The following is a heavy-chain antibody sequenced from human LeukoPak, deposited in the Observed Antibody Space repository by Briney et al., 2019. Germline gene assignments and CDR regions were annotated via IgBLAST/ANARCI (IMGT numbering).Heavy chain of an antibody. J-gene: IGHJ4*02. Sequence: ASVKVSCKASGYTFTSYGINWVRQAPGQGLEWTGCISTYNGNTNYAQKLQGRVTMTTDTSTSTAYMELRSLRSDDTAVYYCARESNDYAWGSSPTFDYWGQGTLVTVSS. CDR2: ISTYNGNT. D-gene: IGHD3-16*01. CDR1: GYTFTSYG. V-gene: IGHV1-18*01. CDR3: ARESNDYAWGSSPTFDY.